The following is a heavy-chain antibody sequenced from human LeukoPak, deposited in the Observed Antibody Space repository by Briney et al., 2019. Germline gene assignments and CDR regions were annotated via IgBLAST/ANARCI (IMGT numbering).Heavy chain of an antibody. CDR1: GGSFSGYY. CDR2: INHSGST. J-gene: IGHJ4*02. V-gene: IGHV4-34*01. Sequence: SETLSLTCAVYGGSFSGYYWSWIRQPPGKGLEWIGEINHSGSTNYNPSLKSRVTISVDTSKNQFSLKLSSVTAADTAVYYCARDSSDILTGYYSAHYYWGQGTLVTVSS. CDR3: ARDSSDILTGYYSAHYY. D-gene: IGHD3-9*01.